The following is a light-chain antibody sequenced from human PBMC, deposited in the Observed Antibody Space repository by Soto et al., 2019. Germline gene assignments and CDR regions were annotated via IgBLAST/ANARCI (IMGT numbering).Light chain of an antibody. J-gene: IGKJ4*01. CDR3: QQRYNWPLT. CDR1: QSVDTY. V-gene: IGKV3-11*02. CDR2: DAS. Sequence: EIVLTQSPAALSLSPGDRVTLACRASQSVDTYLAWHQQKPGQAPRLLIYDASNRATGIPARFSGSGSGRDFTLTISSLEPEDFGVYYCQQRYNWPLTFGGGTKVDIK.